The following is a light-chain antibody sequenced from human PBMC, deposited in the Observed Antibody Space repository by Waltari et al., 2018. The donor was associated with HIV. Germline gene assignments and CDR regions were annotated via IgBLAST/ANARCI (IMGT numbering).Light chain of an antibody. CDR3: QAWDSSTVV. V-gene: IGLV3-1*01. Sequence: SYELTQPPSVSVSPGQTASIPCSGDKLGDKYACWYQQKPGQSPGLVIYQDGKLPSGIPWLFSGSNPGNTATLTISGTQAMDEADYYCQAWDSSTVVVGGGTKLTVL. CDR1: KLGDKY. CDR2: QDG. J-gene: IGLJ2*01.